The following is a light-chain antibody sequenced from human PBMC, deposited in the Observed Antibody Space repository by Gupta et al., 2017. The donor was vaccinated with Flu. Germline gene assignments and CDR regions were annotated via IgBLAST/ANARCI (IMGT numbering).Light chain of an antibody. CDR3: QVWDTSSDPVV. CDR2: DDS. V-gene: IGLV3-21*02. J-gene: IGLJ2*01. Sequence: SYVLTQPPSVSLAPGQTAKITCGGNNIGSRSVHWYQQRSGQAPVLAVYDDSGRPSGIPERFSGSNSGNTATLTISRVEAGDEADYYCQVWDTSSDPVVFGGGTKLTVL. CDR1: NIGSRS.